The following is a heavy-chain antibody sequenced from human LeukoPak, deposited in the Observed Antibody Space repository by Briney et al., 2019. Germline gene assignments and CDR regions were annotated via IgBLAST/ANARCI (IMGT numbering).Heavy chain of an antibody. CDR3: VNGRAYCGGDCYSGYYYGMDV. Sequence: PGGSLRLSCAASGFTVSSNYMSWVRQAPGKGLVWVSRINSDGSSTSYADSVKGRFTISRDNAKNTLYLQMNSLRAEDTAVYYCVNGRAYCGGDCYSGYYYGMDVWGQGTTVTVSS. V-gene: IGHV3-74*01. J-gene: IGHJ6*02. CDR2: INSDGSST. D-gene: IGHD2-21*02. CDR1: GFTVSSNY.